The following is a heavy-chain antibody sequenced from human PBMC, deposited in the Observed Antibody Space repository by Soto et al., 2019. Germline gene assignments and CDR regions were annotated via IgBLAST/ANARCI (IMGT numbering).Heavy chain of an antibody. CDR2: IRSKANRYAT. Sequence: EVQLVESGGGLVQPGGSLKLSCAASGFTFSGSAMHWVRQASGKGLEWVGRIRSKANRYATAYAASVKGRFTISRDDSKNTAYLQMNSLKTEDTAVYYCTSPEDFDILTGPFDPWGQGTLVTVSS. D-gene: IGHD3-9*01. V-gene: IGHV3-73*01. CDR1: GFTFSGSA. CDR3: TSPEDFDILTGPFDP. J-gene: IGHJ5*02.